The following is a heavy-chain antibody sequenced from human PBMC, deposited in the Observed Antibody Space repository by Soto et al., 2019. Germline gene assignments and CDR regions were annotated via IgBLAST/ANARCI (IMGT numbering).Heavy chain of an antibody. Sequence: EVQLLESGGGLVQPGGSLRLSCAASGFPFSTSAMNWVRQAPGKGLEWVSVISVSGANTYYADSVKGRFTISRDNSKNTLYLQMNSLRAEDTAIYYCGKASTYPLDGVDVWGQGTTVTVSS. V-gene: IGHV3-23*01. D-gene: IGHD3-16*01. CDR2: ISVSGANT. CDR1: GFPFSTSA. CDR3: GKASTYPLDGVDV. J-gene: IGHJ6*02.